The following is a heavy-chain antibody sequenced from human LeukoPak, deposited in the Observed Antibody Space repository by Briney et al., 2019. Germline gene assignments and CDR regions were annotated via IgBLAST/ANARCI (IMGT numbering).Heavy chain of an antibody. CDR2: ISWNSGSI. CDR1: GFTFDDYA. J-gene: IGHJ4*02. V-gene: IGHV3-9*03. CDR3: AKASSRYYDSSGYYPD. Sequence: GGSLRLSCAASGFTFDDYAMHWVRQAPGKGLEWVSGISWNSGSIGYADSVKGRFTISRDNAKNSLYLQMNSLRAEDMALYYCAKASSRYYDSSGYYPDWGQGTLVTVSS. D-gene: IGHD3-22*01.